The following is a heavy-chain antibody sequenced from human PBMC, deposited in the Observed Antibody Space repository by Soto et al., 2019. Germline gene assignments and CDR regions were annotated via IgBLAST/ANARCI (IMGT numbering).Heavy chain of an antibody. V-gene: IGHV1-69*13. D-gene: IGHD4-17*01. J-gene: IGHJ5*02. CDR3: ARDPADYCGKRGFDT. Sequence: SVKVSCKASGGTFSSYAISWVRQAPGQGLEWMGGIIPIFGTANYAQKFQGRVTITADESTSTAYMELSSLRSEDTAVYYCARDPADYCGKRGFDTCGQGTLFTVSS. CDR2: IIPIFGTA. CDR1: GGTFSSYA.